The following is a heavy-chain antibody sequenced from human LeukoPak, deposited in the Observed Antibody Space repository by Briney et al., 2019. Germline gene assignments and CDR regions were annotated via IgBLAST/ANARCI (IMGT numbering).Heavy chain of an antibody. J-gene: IGHJ4*02. CDR1: GGTFSSYA. Sequence: SVKVSCKASGGTFSSYAISWVRQAPGQGLEWMGRIIPILGIANYAQKFQGRVTMTRDTSTSTVYMELSSLRSEDTAVYYCARGGWEWLVGNYWGQGTLVTVSS. D-gene: IGHD6-19*01. CDR2: IIPILGIA. CDR3: ARGGWEWLVGNY. V-gene: IGHV1-69*04.